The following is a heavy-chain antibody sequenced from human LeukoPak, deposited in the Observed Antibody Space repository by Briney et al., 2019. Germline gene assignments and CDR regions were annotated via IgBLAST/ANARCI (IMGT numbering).Heavy chain of an antibody. J-gene: IGHJ4*02. CDR1: GGTFSSYA. D-gene: IGHD5-12*01. Sequence: GASVKVSCKASGGTFSSYAISWVRQAPGQGLEWMGGIIPIFGTANYAQKFQGRVTITADESTSTAYIELSSLRSEDTAVYYCARDSSRYSGYDPLFYFDYWGQGTLVTVSS. CDR2: IIPIFGTA. CDR3: ARDSSRYSGYDPLFYFDY. V-gene: IGHV1-69*13.